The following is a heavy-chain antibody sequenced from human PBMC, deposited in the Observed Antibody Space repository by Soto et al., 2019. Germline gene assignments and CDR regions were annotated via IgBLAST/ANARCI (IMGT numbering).Heavy chain of an antibody. J-gene: IGHJ4*02. D-gene: IGHD1-26*01. CDR2: INHSGSA. V-gene: IGHV4-34*01. CDR3: ARGLISGSHYSGGWYYFDS. CDR1: GGSFSGYI. Sequence: QVQLQQSGAGLLKPSETLSLTCDVYGGSFSGYIWTWIRQTPGKGLQWIGQINHSGSANYNPSLKSRVTISVHTYKSQFSLELSSVTAADTAVYYCARGLISGSHYSGGWYYFDSWGQGTQVTVSS.